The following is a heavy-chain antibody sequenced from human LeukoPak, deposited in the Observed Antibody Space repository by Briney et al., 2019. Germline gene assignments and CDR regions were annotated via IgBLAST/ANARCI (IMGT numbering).Heavy chain of an antibody. D-gene: IGHD3-3*01. V-gene: IGHV1-58*02. CDR1: GFTFTSSA. CDR3: ATGDPLYYDFWSGSLYYYYMDV. Sequence: SVKVSCKACGFTFTSSAMQWVRQARGQRLEGRGWIVVGSGNTNYAQKSQGRVTMPEDTSTNTAYMELSSLRSEDTAVYYCATGDPLYYDFWSGSLYYYYMDVWGKGTTVTVSS. J-gene: IGHJ6*03. CDR2: IVVGSGNT.